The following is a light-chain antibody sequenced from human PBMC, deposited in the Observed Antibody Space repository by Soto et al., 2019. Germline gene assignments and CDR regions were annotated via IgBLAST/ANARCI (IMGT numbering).Light chain of an antibody. CDR3: KNLLITPLS. Sequence: DIQLTQSPSFLSASVGDRVTITCRASQGITNYLAWYQQKPGKAPNLLIYAASTLQGGVPSRFSGSGSGTDSXPPTSTLIPKIFATYYFKNLLITPLSLGGGTKVKIK. J-gene: IGKJ4*01. V-gene: IGKV1-9*01. CDR1: QGITNY. CDR2: AAS.